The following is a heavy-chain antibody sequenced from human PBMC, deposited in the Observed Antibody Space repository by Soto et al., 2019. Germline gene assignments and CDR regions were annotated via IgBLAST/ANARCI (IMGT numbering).Heavy chain of an antibody. Sequence: ASVKVSCKVSGYTLTELSMHWVRQAPGKGLEWMGGFDPEGGETIYAQKFQGRVTMTEDTSTDTAYMELSSLRSEDTAVYYCATDRITMVRGVIMLAFDIWGQGTMVTVSS. CDR3: ATDRITMVRGVIMLAFDI. V-gene: IGHV1-24*01. CDR1: GYTLTELS. J-gene: IGHJ3*02. CDR2: FDPEGGET. D-gene: IGHD3-10*01.